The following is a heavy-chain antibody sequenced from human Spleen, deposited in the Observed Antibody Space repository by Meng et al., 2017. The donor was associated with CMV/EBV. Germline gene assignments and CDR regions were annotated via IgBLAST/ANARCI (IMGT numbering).Heavy chain of an antibody. CDR2: INWNGGST. CDR3: ARDAPIKVGAMDYFDY. D-gene: IGHD1-26*01. CDR1: GFSFSRYG. Sequence: GGSLRLSCAASGFSFSRYGLYWVRQAPGKGLEWVSGINWNGGSTGYADSVKGRFTISRDNAKNSLYLQMNSLRAEDTAVYYCARDAPIKVGAMDYFDYWGQGTLVTVSS. V-gene: IGHV3-20*04. J-gene: IGHJ4*02.